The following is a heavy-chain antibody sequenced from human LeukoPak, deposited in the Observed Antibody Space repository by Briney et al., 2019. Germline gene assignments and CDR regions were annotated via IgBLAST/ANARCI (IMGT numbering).Heavy chain of an antibody. V-gene: IGHV4-34*01. Sequence: SETLSLTCAVYGGSFSGYYWSWIRQPPGKGLEWIGEINHSGSTNYNPSLKSRVTISVDTSKNQFSLKLSSVTAADTAVYYCAIEAPWGATVQGDYWGQGTLVTVSS. CDR3: AIEAPWGATVQGDY. CDR1: GGSFSGYY. J-gene: IGHJ4*02. D-gene: IGHD1-26*01. CDR2: INHSGST.